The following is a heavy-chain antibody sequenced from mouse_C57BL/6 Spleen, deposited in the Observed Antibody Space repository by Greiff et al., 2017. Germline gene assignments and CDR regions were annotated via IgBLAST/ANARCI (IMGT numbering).Heavy chain of an antibody. CDR2: INPSSGYT. CDR3: ASNYYGSSYDAMDY. CDR1: GYTFTSYW. Sequence: QVHVKQSGAELAKPGASVKLSCKASGYTFTSYWMHWVKQRPGQGLEWIGYINPSSGYTKYNQKFKDKAPLTADKSSSTAYMQLSSLTYEDSAVYYCASNYYGSSYDAMDYWGQGTSVTVSS. J-gene: IGHJ4*01. D-gene: IGHD1-1*01. V-gene: IGHV1-7*01.